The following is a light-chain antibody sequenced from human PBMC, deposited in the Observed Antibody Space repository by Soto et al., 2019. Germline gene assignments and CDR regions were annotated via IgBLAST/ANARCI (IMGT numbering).Light chain of an antibody. CDR1: QGISRW. V-gene: IGKV1-12*01. CDR2: GAS. J-gene: IGKJ4*01. Sequence: DIQMTQSPSSVSASVGDRVTITCRASQGISRWLDWYQQKPGKAHKLLIYGASSVQSGVPSRFSGSGSGTDFTLTISSLQPEDFATYYCQQADSFPLTFGGGTKVDIK. CDR3: QQADSFPLT.